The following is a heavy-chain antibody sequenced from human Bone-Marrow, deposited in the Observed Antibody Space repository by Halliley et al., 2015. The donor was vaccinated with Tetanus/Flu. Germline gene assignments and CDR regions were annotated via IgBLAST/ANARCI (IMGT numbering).Heavy chain of an antibody. CDR3: ARSLSYFGWSFDV. V-gene: IGHV2-5*02. Sequence: WLALIYWDDDKRLRPSLKNRLTITKDTSKNQVVLTMTNMDPVDTGTYYCARSLSYFGWSFDVWGPGTLVTVSS. J-gene: IGHJ2*01. CDR2: IYWDDDK. D-gene: IGHD2-15*01.